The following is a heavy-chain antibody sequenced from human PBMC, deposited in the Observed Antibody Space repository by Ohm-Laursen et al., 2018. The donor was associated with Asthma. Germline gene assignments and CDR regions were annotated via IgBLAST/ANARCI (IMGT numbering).Heavy chain of an antibody. Sequence: LSLTCAVSGFTVSSYGMHWVRQAPGKGLEWVALIWYDGSNKYYADSVKGRFTISRDISKNTVFLQMNSLRAEDTAVYYCARDHRGVMVRGVTITLGMDVWGQGTTVTVSS. CDR2: IWYDGSNK. V-gene: IGHV3-33*01. CDR3: ARDHRGVMVRGVTITLGMDV. CDR1: GFTVSSYG. D-gene: IGHD3-10*01. J-gene: IGHJ6*02.